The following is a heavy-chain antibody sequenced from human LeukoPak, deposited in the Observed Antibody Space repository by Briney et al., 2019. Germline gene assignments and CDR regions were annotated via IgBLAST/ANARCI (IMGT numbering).Heavy chain of an antibody. J-gene: IGHJ6*03. CDR3: ARDGEGLLWFGELLIRRGHYYYMDV. D-gene: IGHD3-10*01. Sequence: PSETLSLTCTVSGGSVSSYYWSWIRQPPGKGLEWIGYIHYSGSTNYNPSLMSRVTISVDTSKNQFSLKLRSVTAADAAVYYCARDGEGLLWFGELLIRRGHYYYMDVWGKGTTVTVSS. V-gene: IGHV4-59*02. CDR2: IHYSGST. CDR1: GGSVSSYY.